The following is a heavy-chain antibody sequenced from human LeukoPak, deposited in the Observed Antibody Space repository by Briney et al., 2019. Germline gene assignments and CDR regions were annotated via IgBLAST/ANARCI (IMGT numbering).Heavy chain of an antibody. CDR1: GDSVSANA. CDR2: TYYKSTWHN. V-gene: IGHV6-1*01. CDR3: ARDIVAGCDS. D-gene: IGHD3-22*01. Sequence: PSQTLSLTCDISGDSVSANAWTWIRQSPLRGLEWLGRTYYKSTWHNENALSLRGRITIRPDTSKNQFSLHLTSVTPDDTAVYFCARDIVAGCDSWGQGTLVTVSS. J-gene: IGHJ4*02.